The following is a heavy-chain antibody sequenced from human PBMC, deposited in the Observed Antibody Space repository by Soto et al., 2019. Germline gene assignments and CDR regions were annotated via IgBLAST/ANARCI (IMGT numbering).Heavy chain of an antibody. Sequence: GGSLRLSCAASGFTFSSYAMSWVRQAPGKGLEWVSAISGSGGSTYYADSVKGRFTISRDNSKNTLYLQMNSLRAEDTAVYYCAKDREGYCSGGSCYSDAFDIWGQGTMVTVSS. CDR3: AKDREGYCSGGSCYSDAFDI. V-gene: IGHV3-23*01. CDR2: ISGSGGST. J-gene: IGHJ3*02. CDR1: GFTFSSYA. D-gene: IGHD2-15*01.